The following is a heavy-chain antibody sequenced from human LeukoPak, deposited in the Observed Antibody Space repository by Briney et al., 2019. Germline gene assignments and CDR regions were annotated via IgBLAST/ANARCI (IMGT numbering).Heavy chain of an antibody. CDR1: GFTFSSYS. J-gene: IGHJ5*02. D-gene: IGHD6-13*01. CDR2: ISSSSSYI. V-gene: IGHV3-21*01. CDR3: AKDTGSPYSSSWSNWFDP. Sequence: GGSLRLSCAASGFTFSSYSMNWVRQAPGKGLEWVSSISSSSSYIYYADSVKGRFTISRDNAKNSLYLQMNSLRAEDTAVYYCAKDTGSPYSSSWSNWFDPWGQGTLVTVSS.